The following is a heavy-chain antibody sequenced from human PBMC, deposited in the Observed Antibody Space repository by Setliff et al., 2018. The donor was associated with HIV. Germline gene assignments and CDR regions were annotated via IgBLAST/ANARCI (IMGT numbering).Heavy chain of an antibody. D-gene: IGHD2-15*01. CDR3: ARGQYCGGGSCYSPSYNWFDP. V-gene: IGHV4-31*03. CDR2: IYSSGST. Sequence: SETLSLTCTVSGGSISSGGFYWSWIRQYPGKGLEWIGYIYSSGSTYYNPSLKSRVTMSLDTSKNEFSLKLSSVTAADTAVYYCARGQYCGGGSCYSPSYNWFDPWGQGTLVTVSS. J-gene: IGHJ5*02. CDR1: GGSISSGGFY.